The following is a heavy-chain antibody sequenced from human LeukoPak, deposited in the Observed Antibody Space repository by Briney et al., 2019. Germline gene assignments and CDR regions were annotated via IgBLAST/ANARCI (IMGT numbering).Heavy chain of an antibody. CDR1: GHTFTSYD. J-gene: IGHJ4*02. Sequence: ASVKVSCKASGHTFTSYDINWVRQATGQGLEWMGWMNPNSGNTGYAQKFQGRVTMTRNTSISTAYMELSSLRSEDTAVYYCARLLYDSSGYYQYYFDYWGQGTLVTVSS. D-gene: IGHD3-22*01. CDR2: MNPNSGNT. CDR3: ARLLYDSSGYYQYYFDY. V-gene: IGHV1-8*01.